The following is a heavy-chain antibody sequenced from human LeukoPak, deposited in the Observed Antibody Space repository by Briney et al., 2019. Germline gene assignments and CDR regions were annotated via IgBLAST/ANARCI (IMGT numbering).Heavy chain of an antibody. V-gene: IGHV3-21*01. CDR1: GFTFSSYA. CDR3: ARDRDGYKQGAFDI. Sequence: GGSLRLSCAASGFTFSSYAMSWVRQAPGKGLEWVSSISSSSGYTYYADSVKGRFTISRDNAKNSLYLQMNSLRAEDTAVYYCARDRDGYKQGAFDIWGQGTMVTVSS. D-gene: IGHD5-24*01. J-gene: IGHJ3*02. CDR2: ISSSSGYT.